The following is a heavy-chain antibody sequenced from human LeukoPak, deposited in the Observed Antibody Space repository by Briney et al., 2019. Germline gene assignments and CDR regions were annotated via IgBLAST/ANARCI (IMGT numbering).Heavy chain of an antibody. Sequence: GGSLRLSCAASGFTFSSYWMSWVRQAPGKGLEWVANIKQDGREKYYVDSVKGRFTISRDNAKNSLYLQMNSLRAEDTAVYYCAREAARVVAAHFDYWGQGTLVTVSS. CDR2: IKQDGREK. D-gene: IGHD2-15*01. CDR1: GFTFSSYW. CDR3: AREAARVVAAHFDY. V-gene: IGHV3-7*03. J-gene: IGHJ4*02.